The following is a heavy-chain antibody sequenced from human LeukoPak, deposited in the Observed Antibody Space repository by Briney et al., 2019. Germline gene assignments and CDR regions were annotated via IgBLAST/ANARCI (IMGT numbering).Heavy chain of an antibody. V-gene: IGHV3-48*03. CDR2: ISSISGSTK. CDR3: ARDPRRGFSPDAFDI. CDR1: GFGFTSYD. D-gene: IGHD3-10*01. Sequence: GGSLRLPCAAPGFGFTSYDMNWVRQAPGKGLEWVSYISSISGSTKHYADSVKGRFTISRDNAKNSLFLQMNNLRAEDTAVYYCARDPRRGFSPDAFDIWGQGTMVTVSS. J-gene: IGHJ3*02.